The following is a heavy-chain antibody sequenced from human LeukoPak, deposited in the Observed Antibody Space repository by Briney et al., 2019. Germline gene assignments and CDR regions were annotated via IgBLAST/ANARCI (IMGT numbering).Heavy chain of an antibody. J-gene: IGHJ4*02. V-gene: IGHV3-15*07. Sequence: GGSLRLSCAASGFTFSNAWMNWVRQAPGKGLEWVGRIKSKTDSGTTDYAAPVKGRFTISRDDSKNTLYLQMNSLKTEDTAVYYCAKVRNSGWSPSGFDYWGQGTLVTVSS. D-gene: IGHD6-19*01. CDR2: IKSKTDSGTT. CDR3: AKVRNSGWSPSGFDY. CDR1: GFTFSNAW.